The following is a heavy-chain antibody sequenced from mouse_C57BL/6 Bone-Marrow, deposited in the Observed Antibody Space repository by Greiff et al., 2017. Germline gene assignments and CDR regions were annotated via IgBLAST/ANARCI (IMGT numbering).Heavy chain of an antibody. CDR1: GYTFTSYW. D-gene: IGHD2-4*01. CDR2: IYPSDSET. CDR3: ARPYDYDSWFAY. V-gene: IGHV1-61*01. Sequence: QVQLQQSGAELVRPGSSVKLSCKASGYTFTSYWMAWVKQRPGQGLEWIGNIYPSDSETHYNQKFKDKATLTVDKSSSTAYMQLSSLTSEDSAVYYCARPYDYDSWFAYWGQGTLVTVSA. J-gene: IGHJ3*01.